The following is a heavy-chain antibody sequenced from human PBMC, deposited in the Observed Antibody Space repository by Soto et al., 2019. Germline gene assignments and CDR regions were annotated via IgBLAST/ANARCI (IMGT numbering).Heavy chain of an antibody. V-gene: IGHV4-38-2*02. Sequence: SGTLSLTCAVSGYSISSGYYWGWIRQPPGKGLEWIGSIYHSGSTYYNPSLKSRVTISVDTSKNQFSLKLSSVTAADTAVYYCARDESSGWANWFDTWGQETQVTVSS. CDR3: ARDESSGWANWFDT. J-gene: IGHJ5*02. D-gene: IGHD6-19*01. CDR1: GYSISSGYY. CDR2: IYHSGST.